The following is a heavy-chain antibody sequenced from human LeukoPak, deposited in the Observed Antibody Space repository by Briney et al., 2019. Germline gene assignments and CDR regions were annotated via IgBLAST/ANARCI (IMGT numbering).Heavy chain of an antibody. J-gene: IGHJ4*02. V-gene: IGHV3-23*01. D-gene: IGHD3-10*01. CDR2: LFPGGGRT. CDR3: AKECDYSPGHKFDL. Sequence: PGGSLRLSCAASGFTFNNNLMRWVSQAPGKGLEWVSVLFPGGGRTLYADSVKGRFTISGDTSSTTLYLQMNGLRAEDTAVYYCAKECDYSPGHKFDLWGQGTLVTVSS. CDR1: GFTFNNNL.